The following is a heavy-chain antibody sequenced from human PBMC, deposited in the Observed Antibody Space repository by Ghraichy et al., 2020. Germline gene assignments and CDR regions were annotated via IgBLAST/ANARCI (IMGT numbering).Heavy chain of an antibody. V-gene: IGHV3-74*01. D-gene: IGHD2-2*01. CDR1: GFTFSSYW. J-gene: IGHJ2*01. Sequence: GGSLRLSCAASGFTFSSYWMHWVRHAPGKGLVWVSRINSDGSTTDYADSVKGRFTISRDNAKNTLYLQMNSLRAEDTAVYYCARRVVPAATGWYFDLWGRGTLVTVSS. CDR2: INSDGSTT. CDR3: ARRVVPAATGWYFDL.